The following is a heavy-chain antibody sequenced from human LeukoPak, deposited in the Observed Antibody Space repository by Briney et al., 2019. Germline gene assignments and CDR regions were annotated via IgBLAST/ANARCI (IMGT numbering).Heavy chain of an antibody. V-gene: IGHV5-51*01. CDR2: IYPGDSDT. J-gene: IGHJ6*02. CDR1: GYSFTSYW. Sequence: GESLKISCKGSGYSFTSYWIGWVRQMPGKGLEWMGIIYPGDSDTRYSPSFQGQVTISADKSISTAYLQWSSLKASDTAMYYCARQTPSTYYGSGSYYNGMDVWGQGTTVAVSS. D-gene: IGHD3-10*01. CDR3: ARQTPSTYYGSGSYYNGMDV.